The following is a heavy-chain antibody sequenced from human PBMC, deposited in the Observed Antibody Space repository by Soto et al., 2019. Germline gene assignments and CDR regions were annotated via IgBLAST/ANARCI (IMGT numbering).Heavy chain of an antibody. Sequence: SQTLALTCAISGDSVSGNSAAWNWIRQSPSRGLEWLGRTYYRSRWCNDDAVSVKSRISVTPDTSKNQSALHLNSVTPEDTAVYYCASEFPYYVSSDSYLDYWRQEALVTVS. CDR1: GDSVSGNSAA. V-gene: IGHV6-1*01. J-gene: IGHJ4*02. CDR2: TYYRSRWCN. CDR3: ASEFPYYVSSDSYLDY. D-gene: IGHD3-16*01.